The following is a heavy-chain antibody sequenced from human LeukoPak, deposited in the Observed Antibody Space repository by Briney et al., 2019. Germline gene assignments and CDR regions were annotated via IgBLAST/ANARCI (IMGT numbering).Heavy chain of an antibody. D-gene: IGHD3-9*01. CDR3: AKDGVSRLRYFDWLLPGGYFQH. CDR1: GVTFSSYG. V-gene: IGHV3-30*18. Sequence: GGSLRLSCAASGVTFSSYGMHWVRQAPGKGLEGVAVISYDGSNKYYADSVKGRFTISRDNSKNTLYLQMNSLRAEDTAVYYCAKDGVSRLRYFDWLLPGGYFQHWGQGTLVTVFS. CDR2: ISYDGSNK. J-gene: IGHJ1*01.